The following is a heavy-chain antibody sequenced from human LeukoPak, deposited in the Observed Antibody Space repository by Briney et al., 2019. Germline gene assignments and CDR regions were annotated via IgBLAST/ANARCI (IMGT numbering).Heavy chain of an antibody. CDR1: GYTFTSYG. CDR2: INPNSGNT. V-gene: IGHV1-18*01. Sequence: GASVKVSCKASGYTFTSYGISWVRQAPGQGLEWMGWINPNSGNTNYAQKLQGRVTMTTDTSTSTAYMELRSLRSDDTAVYYCARVDSITMIVVVITEPHYDYWGQGTLVTVSS. D-gene: IGHD3-22*01. CDR3: ARVDSITMIVVVITEPHYDY. J-gene: IGHJ4*02.